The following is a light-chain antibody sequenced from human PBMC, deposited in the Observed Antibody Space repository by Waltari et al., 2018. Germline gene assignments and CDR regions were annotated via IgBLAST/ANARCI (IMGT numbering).Light chain of an antibody. J-gene: IGKJ4*01. CDR3: QQYGSSPVL. CDR1: PSVSSSY. V-gene: IGKV3-20*01. CDR2: GAS. Sequence: EIVLTQSPGTLSLSPGERATLSCRASPSVSSSYLAWYQQKPGQAPRLLIYGASSRATGIPDRFSGSGSGTDFTLTISRLEPEDFAVYYCQQYGSSPVLFGGGTKVEIK.